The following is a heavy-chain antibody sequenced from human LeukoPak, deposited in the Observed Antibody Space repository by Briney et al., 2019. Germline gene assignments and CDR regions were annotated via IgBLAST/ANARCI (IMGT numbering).Heavy chain of an antibody. CDR3: AKGSEKDYYYYGMDV. CDR2: ISYDGSNK. Sequence: HPGGSLRLSCAASGFTFSSYGMHWVRQAPGKGLEWVAVISYDGSNKYYADSVKGRFTISRDNSKNTLYLQMNSLRAEDTAVYYCAKGSEKDYYYYGMDVWGKGTTVTVSS. V-gene: IGHV3-30*18. J-gene: IGHJ6*04. CDR1: GFTFSSYG.